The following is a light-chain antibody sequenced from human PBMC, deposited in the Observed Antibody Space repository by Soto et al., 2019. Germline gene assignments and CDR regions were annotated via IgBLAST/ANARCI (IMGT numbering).Light chain of an antibody. CDR1: QSVSSN. J-gene: IGKJ1*01. Sequence: EIVMTQSPATLSVSPGERSTLSCSASQSVSSNLAWYQQKPGQAPRPLIYGASNRATSIPDRFSGSGSGTDFTLTISRLEPEDFAVYYCQQYGSSGTFGQGTKVDIK. CDR3: QQYGSSGT. CDR2: GAS. V-gene: IGKV3-20*01.